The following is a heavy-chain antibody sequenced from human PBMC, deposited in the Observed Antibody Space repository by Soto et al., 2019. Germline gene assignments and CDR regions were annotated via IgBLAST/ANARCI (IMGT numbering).Heavy chain of an antibody. J-gene: IGHJ3*01. D-gene: IGHD4-4*01. CDR1: GFSLTTNGVG. V-gene: IGHV2-5*02. Sequence: QITLKESGPTVVKPTQTLTLTCTFSGFSLTTNGVGVGWIRQPPGKALEWLALIYWDDDKRYSPTLKSRLAITKDISKNQVVLTLTDVDLVDAATYFCVHHVTGGSFDVWGQGSRVTVSS. CDR3: VHHVTGGSFDV. CDR2: IYWDDDK.